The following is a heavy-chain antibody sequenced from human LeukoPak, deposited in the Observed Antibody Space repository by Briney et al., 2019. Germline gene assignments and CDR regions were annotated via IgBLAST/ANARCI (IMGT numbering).Heavy chain of an antibody. CDR1: GYTFTSYY. V-gene: IGHV1-46*01. D-gene: IGHD2-21*02. J-gene: IGHJ3*02. Sequence: ASVKVSCKASGYTFTSYYMHWVRQAPGQGLEWMGIINPSGGSTSYAQKLQGRVTMTTDTSTSTAYMELRSLRSDDTAVYYCARDPRAYCGGDCYPFHDAFDIWGQGTMVTVSS. CDR2: INPSGGST. CDR3: ARDPRAYCGGDCYPFHDAFDI.